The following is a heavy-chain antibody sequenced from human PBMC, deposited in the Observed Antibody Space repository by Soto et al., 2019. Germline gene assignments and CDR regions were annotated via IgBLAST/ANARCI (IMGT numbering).Heavy chain of an antibody. V-gene: IGHV3-48*02. CDR1: GFTFSSYS. CDR3: ARENYGDYLNWFDP. J-gene: IGHJ5*02. CDR2: ISSSSSTI. D-gene: IGHD4-17*01. Sequence: EVQLVESGGGLVQPGGSLRLSCAASGFTFSSYSMNWVRQAPGKGLEWVSYISSSSSTIYYADSVKGRFTISRDNAKNSLYLPMNSLRDEDTAGYYCARENYGDYLNWFDPWGQGTLVTVSS.